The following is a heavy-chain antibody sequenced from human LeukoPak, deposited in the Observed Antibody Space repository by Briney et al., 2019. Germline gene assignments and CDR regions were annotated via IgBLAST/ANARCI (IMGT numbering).Heavy chain of an antibody. D-gene: IGHD5-24*01. Sequence: GSIXXXSXXXGWXRQXPGXXXXXVGSIYYSGTTYYNPSLKSRVTISVDTSKNQFSLKLSSVTAADTAVYYCASTGNVEMATIFDYWGQGTLVTVSS. CDR1: GSIXXXSXX. CDR3: ASTGNVEMATIFDY. J-gene: IGHJ4*02. V-gene: IGHV4-39*01. CDR2: IYYSGTT.